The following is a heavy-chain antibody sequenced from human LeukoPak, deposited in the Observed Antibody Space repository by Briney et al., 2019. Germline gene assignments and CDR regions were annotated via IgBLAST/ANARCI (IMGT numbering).Heavy chain of an antibody. V-gene: IGHV1-2*04. CDR2: INPNSGGT. J-gene: IGHJ6*04. Sequence: ASVKVSCKASGYTFTGYYIHWVRQAPRQGLEWMGWINPNSGGTNYAQKFQGWVTMTRDTSISTAYMELSRLRSDDTAVYYCARGGSGSYYIPSYYYGMDVWGKGSTVTVSS. CDR3: ARGGSGSYYIPSYYYGMDV. D-gene: IGHD3-10*01. CDR1: GYTFTGYY.